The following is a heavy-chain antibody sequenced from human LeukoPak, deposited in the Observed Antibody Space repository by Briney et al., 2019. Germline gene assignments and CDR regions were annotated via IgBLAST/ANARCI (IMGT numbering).Heavy chain of an antibody. CDR2: IRNKADTYTT. D-gene: IGHD3-3*01. V-gene: IGHV3-72*01. CDR3: AREVWSGYYTLYYFDY. J-gene: IGHJ4*02. Sequence: PGGSLRLSCAASGFTFSDHYMDWVRQAPGKGLEGVGRIRNKADTYTTEYAASVKGRFTISRDDSKNSLYLQMNSLKTEDTAVYYCAREVWSGYYTLYYFDYWGQGALVTVSS. CDR1: GFTFSDHY.